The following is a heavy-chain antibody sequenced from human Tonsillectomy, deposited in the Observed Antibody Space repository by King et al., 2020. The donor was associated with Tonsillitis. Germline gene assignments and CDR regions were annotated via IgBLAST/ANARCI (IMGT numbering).Heavy chain of an antibody. V-gene: IGHV3-9*01. CDR3: TKDPDYYDSSTS. D-gene: IGHD3-22*01. Sequence: VQLVESGGALVQPGRSLRLSCAASGFSFDDYAMHWGRQAPGKGLEWVSGISWNSGTIGYADSVKGRFTISRDNAKNFLYLQMNSLRAEDTALYYCTKDPDYYDSSTSWGQGTLVTVSS. CDR2: ISWNSGTI. CDR1: GFSFDDYA. J-gene: IGHJ4*02.